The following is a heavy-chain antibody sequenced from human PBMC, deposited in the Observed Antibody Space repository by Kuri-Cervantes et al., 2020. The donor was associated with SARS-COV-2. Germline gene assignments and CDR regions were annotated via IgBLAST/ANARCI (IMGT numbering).Heavy chain of an antibody. CDR1: GITFSSYA. CDR2: ITDDGGST. D-gene: IGHD3-10*01. Sequence: GESLKISCAASGITFSSYAMSWVRQAPGKGLEWVSAITDDGGSTYHADSVKGRFTISRDNSKPTLFLQMNSLRAEDTAVYHCVKGSAASRPYYFDSWGQGTLVTVSS. J-gene: IGHJ4*02. CDR3: VKGSAASRPYYFDS. V-gene: IGHV3-23*01.